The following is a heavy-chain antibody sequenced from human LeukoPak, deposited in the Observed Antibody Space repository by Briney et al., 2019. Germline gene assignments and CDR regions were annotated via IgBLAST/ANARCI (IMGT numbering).Heavy chain of an antibody. CDR1: GGTFSSYA. D-gene: IGHD6-13*01. J-gene: IGHJ5*02. CDR3: ARAPIAAAGRWFDP. Sequence: ASVKVSCKASGGTFSSYAISWVRQAPGQGLEWMGGIIPIFGTANYAQKFQGRVTITADKSTSTAYMELSSLRSEDTAVYYCARAPIAAAGRWFDPWGQGTLVTVSS. V-gene: IGHV1-69*06. CDR2: IIPIFGTA.